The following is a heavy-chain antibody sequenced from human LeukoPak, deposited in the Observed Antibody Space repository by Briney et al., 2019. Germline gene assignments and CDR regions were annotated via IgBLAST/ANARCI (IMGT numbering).Heavy chain of an antibody. CDR1: GGSISSSNYY. Sequence: PSETLSLTCTVSGGSISSSNYYWGWNRPPPGKGLEWIVSIYYSGNAYYNPSLKSRVTISVDTSKNQFALKLSSVTAADTAVYYCARDRGDYGVTYWGEGSLVTVSS. CDR3: ARDRGDYGVTY. D-gene: IGHD4-17*01. J-gene: IGHJ4*02. V-gene: IGHV4-39*06. CDR2: IYYSGNA.